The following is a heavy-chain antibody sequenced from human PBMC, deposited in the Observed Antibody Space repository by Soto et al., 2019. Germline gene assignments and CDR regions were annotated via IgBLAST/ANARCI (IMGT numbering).Heavy chain of an antibody. J-gene: IGHJ4*02. Sequence: SETLSLTCTVSGGSISSSSYYWGWIRQPPGKGLEWIGSIYYSGSTYYNPSLKSRVTISVDTSKNQFSLKLSSVTAADTAVYYCARLPSDILTGYVHYWGQGTLVTVSS. D-gene: IGHD3-9*01. V-gene: IGHV4-39*01. CDR3: ARLPSDILTGYVHY. CDR1: GGSISSSSYY. CDR2: IYYSGST.